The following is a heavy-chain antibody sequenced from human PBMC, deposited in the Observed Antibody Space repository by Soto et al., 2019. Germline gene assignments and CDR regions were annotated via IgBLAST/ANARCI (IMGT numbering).Heavy chain of an antibody. CDR2: IIPIFGTA. V-gene: IGHV1-69*13. CDR1: GGTFSSYA. Sequence: ASVKVSCTASGGTFSSYAISWVRQAPGQGLEWMGGIIPIFGTANYAQKFQGRVTITADESTSTAYMELSSLRSEDTAVYYCARVSDYYYGMDVWGQGTTVTVSS. CDR3: ARVSDYYYGMDV. D-gene: IGHD3-16*02. J-gene: IGHJ6*02.